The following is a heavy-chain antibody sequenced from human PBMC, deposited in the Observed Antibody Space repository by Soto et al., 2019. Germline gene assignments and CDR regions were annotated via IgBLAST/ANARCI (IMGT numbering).Heavy chain of an antibody. V-gene: IGHV3-23*01. J-gene: IGHJ4*02. CDR2: ISGSGGAA. D-gene: IGHD6-13*01. CDR3: AKDAIMVSSSFNCFDY. Sequence: SLRLSCATSGFFFTTYAMNWVRQAPGKGLEWVSGISGSGGAASYADSVKGRFTISRDNSKNTVFLQMNSLRAEDTAVYYCAKDAIMVSSSFNCFDYWGQGTLVTVSS. CDR1: GFFFTTYA.